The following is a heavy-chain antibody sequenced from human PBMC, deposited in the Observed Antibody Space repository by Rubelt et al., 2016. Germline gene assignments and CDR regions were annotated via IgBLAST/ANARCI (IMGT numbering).Heavy chain of an antibody. V-gene: IGHV1-3*01. CDR3: ARDIYSGSYYAY. Sequence: QVQLVQSGAEVRKPGASVKVSCKASGYTFPSYAMHWVRQAPGPRLEWMGWINAGNGNTKYSQQFQGRVTITRYTSASTAYMEMSSMRSEDTAVYYCARDIYSGSYYAYWGQGTLVTVSS. J-gene: IGHJ4*02. CDR1: GYTFPSYA. CDR2: INAGNGNT. D-gene: IGHD1-26*01.